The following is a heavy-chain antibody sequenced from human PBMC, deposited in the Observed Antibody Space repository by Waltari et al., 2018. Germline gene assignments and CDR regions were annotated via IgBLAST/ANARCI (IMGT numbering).Heavy chain of an antibody. CDR2: INHRGST. CDR3: AGGYYFDY. V-gene: IGHV4-34*01. CDR1: GGSFSGYY. Sequence: QVQLQQWGAGLLKPSETLSLTCAVYGGSFSGYYWSWIRQPPGTGLERIGEINHRGSTNYNQSLKSRVTISVDTSKNQFSLKLSSVTAADTAVYYCAGGYYFDYWGQGTLVIVSS. J-gene: IGHJ4*02.